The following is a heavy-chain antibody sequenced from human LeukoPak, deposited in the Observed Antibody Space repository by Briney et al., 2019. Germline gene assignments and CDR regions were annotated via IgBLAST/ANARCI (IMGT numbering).Heavy chain of an antibody. J-gene: IGHJ1*01. CDR2: INHSGST. V-gene: IGHV4-34*01. D-gene: IGHD6-19*01. CDR1: GGSFSGYY. CDR3: ARYGYSSGRLGYFQH. Sequence: SETLSLTCAVYGGSFSGYYWSWIRQPPGKGLEWIGEINHSGSTNYNPSLKSRVTISVDTSKNQFSLKLSSVTAADTAVYYCARYGYSSGRLGYFQHWGQGTLVTVSS.